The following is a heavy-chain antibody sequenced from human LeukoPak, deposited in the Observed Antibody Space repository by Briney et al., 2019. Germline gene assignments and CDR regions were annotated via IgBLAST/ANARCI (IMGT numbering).Heavy chain of an antibody. CDR1: GYTFTGYY. Sequence: ASVKVSCKASGYTFTGYYMHWVRQAPGQGLEWMGWINPNSGGTNYAQKFHGRVTMTRDKSISTAYMELSRLRSDDTAVYYCARGGYCTNGVCLHNWFDPWGQGTLVTVSS. CDR2: INPNSGGT. V-gene: IGHV1-2*02. J-gene: IGHJ5*02. CDR3: ARGGYCTNGVCLHNWFDP. D-gene: IGHD2-8*01.